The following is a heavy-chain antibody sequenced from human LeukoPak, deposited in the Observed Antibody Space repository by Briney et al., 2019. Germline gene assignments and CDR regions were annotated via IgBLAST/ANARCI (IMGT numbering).Heavy chain of an antibody. V-gene: IGHV4-59*01. D-gene: IGHD3-3*01. CDR3: ARENDFWSGSPYFDY. J-gene: IGHJ4*02. CDR2: IYYSGST. CDR1: GGSISSYY. Sequence: SETLSLTCTVSGGSISSYYWSWIRQPPGKGLEWIGYIYYSGSTNYNPSLKSRVTISVDTSKNQFSLKLSSVTAADTAVYYCARENDFWSGSPYFDYWGQGTLVTVSS.